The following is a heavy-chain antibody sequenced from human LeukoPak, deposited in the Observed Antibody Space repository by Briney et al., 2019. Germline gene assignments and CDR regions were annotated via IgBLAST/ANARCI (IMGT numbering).Heavy chain of an antibody. Sequence: SVKVSCKASGGTFSSYAISWVRQAPGQGLEWMGRIIPIFGTANYAQKFQGRVTITADKSTSTAYMELSSLRSEDTAVYYCATYYYDSSEEYFQRWGQGTLVTVSS. CDR1: GGTFSSYA. V-gene: IGHV1-69*06. J-gene: IGHJ1*01. D-gene: IGHD3-22*01. CDR3: ATYYYDSSEEYFQR. CDR2: IIPIFGTA.